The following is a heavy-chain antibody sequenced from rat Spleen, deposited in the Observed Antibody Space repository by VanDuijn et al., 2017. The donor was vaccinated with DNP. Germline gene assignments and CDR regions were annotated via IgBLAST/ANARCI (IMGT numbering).Heavy chain of an antibody. CDR3: ARGGDGVWLAY. Sequence: QVQLQQSGAELAKPGSSVMISCRASGYTFTTYYIGWIKQTTRQGLEFIGYINMGSGGTNYNEKFKGKATLTVGKSSSTAFMQLRSLTPDDSAFYYCARGGDGVWLAYWGQGTLVTVSS. J-gene: IGHJ3*01. D-gene: IGHD1-1*01. CDR2: INMGSGGT. CDR1: GYTFTTYY. V-gene: IGHV1-43*01.